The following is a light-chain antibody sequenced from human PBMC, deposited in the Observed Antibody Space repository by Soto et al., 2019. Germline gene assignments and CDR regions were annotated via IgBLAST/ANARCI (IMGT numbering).Light chain of an antibody. CDR2: HAS. CDR3: QQYYGLPPLT. Sequence: DIQMTQSPSSLSSSILDRFTITFHSSQNITNNLSWYQQKPGKAPNLLIYHASKLAKGVTSRFSGSGSGTDFSFIITSLQREDLATYYCQQYYGLPPLTFGQGTRLEI. V-gene: IGKV1-33*01. J-gene: IGKJ5*01. CDR1: QNITNN.